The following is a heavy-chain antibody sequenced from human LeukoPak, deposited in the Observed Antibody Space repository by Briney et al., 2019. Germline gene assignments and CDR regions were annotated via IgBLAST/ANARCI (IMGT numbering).Heavy chain of an antibody. V-gene: IGHV4-34*01. CDR1: GGSFRGSY. D-gene: IGHD3-10*02. J-gene: IGHJ6*02. CDR2: INHSGKP. CDR3: ARGGPPVRGVIHKAHYYYGMDV. Sequence: PSETLSLTCAVHGGSFRGSYWSWIRHPPGKGLGWSGEINHSGKPNYNPTDKSRVTKSVDTSKNQFSLKLRSVPAADTAVYYCARGGPPVRGVIHKAHYYYGMDVWGQGTTVTVSS.